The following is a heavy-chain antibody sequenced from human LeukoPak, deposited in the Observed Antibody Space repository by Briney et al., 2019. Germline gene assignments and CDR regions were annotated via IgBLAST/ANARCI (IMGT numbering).Heavy chain of an antibody. J-gene: IGHJ4*02. V-gene: IGHV4-4*09. Sequence: SETLSLTCTVSGGSISSYYWSWIRQPPGKGLEWIGYIYTSGSTNYNPSLKSRVTISVDTSKNQFSLNLSSVTAADTAVYYCARHPGRDSSGYYLYYFDYWGQGTLVTVSS. D-gene: IGHD3-22*01. CDR1: GGSISSYY. CDR3: ARHPGRDSSGYYLYYFDY. CDR2: IYTSGST.